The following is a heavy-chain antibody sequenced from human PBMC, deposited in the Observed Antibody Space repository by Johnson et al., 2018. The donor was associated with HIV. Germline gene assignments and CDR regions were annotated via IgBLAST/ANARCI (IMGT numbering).Heavy chain of an antibody. CDR2: ISYDGSNK. CDR3: ARDPFPRFYAFDI. V-gene: IGHV3-30*14. Sequence: QVQLVESGGGLVQPGRSLRLSCAASGFTFDDYAMHWVRQAPGKGLEWVAVISYDGSNKYYADSVKGRFTISRDNSKNTLYLQMNSLRAEDTAVYYCARDPFPRFYAFDIWGQGTMVTVSS. CDR1: GFTFDDYA. J-gene: IGHJ3*02.